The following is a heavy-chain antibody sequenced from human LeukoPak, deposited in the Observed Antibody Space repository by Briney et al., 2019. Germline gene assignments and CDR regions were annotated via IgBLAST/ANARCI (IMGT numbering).Heavy chain of an antibody. D-gene: IGHD1-1*01. CDR3: ARRSWNGPFGY. CDR2: INSNSGGT. J-gene: IGHJ4*02. CDR1: GYTFSGYY. Sequence: GASLKLSCAASGYTFSGYYMHWVRQAPGKGLEWIGWINSNSGGTYYAHKVQGGVTMTRDTANNTPYMQLSRLRADDTAVYYCARRSWNGPFGYWGQGTLVTVSS. V-gene: IGHV1-2*02.